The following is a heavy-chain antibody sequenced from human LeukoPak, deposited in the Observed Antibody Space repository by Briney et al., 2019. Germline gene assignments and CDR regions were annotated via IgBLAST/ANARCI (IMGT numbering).Heavy chain of an antibody. CDR3: ARYSAAGRTYYFDY. J-gene: IGHJ4*02. CDR1: GYTLTRYG. V-gene: IGHV1-18*01. CDR2: ISAYNGNT. D-gene: IGHD6-13*01. Sequence: GASVKVSCKASGYTLTRYGLTWVRQAPGQGLEWMGWISAYNGNTNYAQKLQDRVSMTTDSSTNTAYMELRSLRSDDTAVYYCARYSAAGRTYYFDYWGQGTLVTVSP.